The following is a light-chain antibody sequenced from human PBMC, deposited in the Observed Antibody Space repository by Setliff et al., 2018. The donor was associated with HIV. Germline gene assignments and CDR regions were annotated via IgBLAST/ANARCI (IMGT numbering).Light chain of an antibody. CDR1: TSDIGGYNY. CDR3: CSYASTGSFV. CDR2: EVS. Sequence: QSALTQPASVSGSPGQSITISCTGTTSDIGGYNYVSWYQLLPGKAPKLIIYEVSKWPSGVSNHFSGSKSGNTASLTISGLQTEDEAEYYCCSYASTGSFVFGTGTKVTVL. J-gene: IGLJ1*01. V-gene: IGLV2-23*02.